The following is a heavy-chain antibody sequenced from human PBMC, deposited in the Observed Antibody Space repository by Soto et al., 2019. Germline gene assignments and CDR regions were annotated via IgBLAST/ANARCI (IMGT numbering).Heavy chain of an antibody. Sequence: QITLKESSPTLVKPTQTLTLTCTFSGFSLTTSGVGVGWIRQPPGKALEWLTLIYWDDDKRYSPSLKSRLTITKDTSKNQVVLRMTNMDPVDTATYYCAHRVNYFDYNSYNPDAFDIWGQGTMVTVSS. D-gene: IGHD3-22*01. J-gene: IGHJ3*02. V-gene: IGHV2-5*02. CDR3: AHRVNYFDYNSYNPDAFDI. CDR1: GFSLTTSGVG. CDR2: IYWDDDK.